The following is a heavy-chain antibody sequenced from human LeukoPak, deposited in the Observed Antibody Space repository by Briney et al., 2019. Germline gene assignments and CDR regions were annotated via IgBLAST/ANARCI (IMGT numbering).Heavy chain of an antibody. CDR2: IYTSGST. CDR3: ARILHPLRYFDSDYYMDV. Sequence: PSETLSLTCTVSGGSISSGSYYWSWIRQPAGKGLEWIGRIYTSGSTNYNPSLKSRVTISVDTSKNQFSLKLSSVTAADTAVYYCARILHPLRYFDSDYYMDVWGKGTTVTVSS. CDR1: GGSISSGSYY. J-gene: IGHJ6*03. V-gene: IGHV4-61*02. D-gene: IGHD3-9*01.